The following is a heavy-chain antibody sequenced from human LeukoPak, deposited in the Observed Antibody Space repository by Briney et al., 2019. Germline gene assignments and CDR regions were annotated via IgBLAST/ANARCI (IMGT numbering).Heavy chain of an antibody. Sequence: PGGSLRLSCAASGFTFSSYAMSWVRQAPGKGLEWVSGINWNGGSTGYADSVKGRFTISRDNAKNSLYLQMNSLRAEDTALYYCARDYLDYDSSGYYDYWGQGTLVTVSS. CDR2: INWNGGST. D-gene: IGHD3-22*01. CDR1: GFTFSSYA. V-gene: IGHV3-20*04. J-gene: IGHJ4*02. CDR3: ARDYLDYDSSGYYDY.